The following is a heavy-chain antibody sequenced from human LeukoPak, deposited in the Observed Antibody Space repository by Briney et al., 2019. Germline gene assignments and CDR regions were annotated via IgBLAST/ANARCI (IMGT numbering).Heavy chain of an antibody. CDR3: ARDHCATTGCYEDYYYGLDV. D-gene: IGHD2-2*01. V-gene: IGHV1-2*02. Sequence: ASVKVSCKASGYTFSGNYIQWVRQAPGQGLEWMGWINPNNGGTNCAQNFQGRVTMTRDTSISTAYMELSRLTSDDTAVYYCARDHCATTGCYEDYYYGLDVWGQGTTVTVSS. J-gene: IGHJ6*02. CDR1: GYTFSGNY. CDR2: INPNNGGT.